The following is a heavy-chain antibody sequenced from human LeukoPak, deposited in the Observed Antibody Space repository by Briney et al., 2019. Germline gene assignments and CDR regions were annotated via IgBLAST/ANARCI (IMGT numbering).Heavy chain of an antibody. CDR2: IWYDGSNK. CDR3: ARARNYCSGGSCSPFDY. D-gene: IGHD2-15*01. J-gene: IGHJ4*02. V-gene: IGHV3-33*01. Sequence: GGSLRLSCAASGFTFSSYGMHWVRQAPGKGLEWVAVIWYDGSNKYYADSVKGRFTISRDNSKNTLYLQLISLRAEDTAVYYCARARNYCSGGSCSPFDYWGQGTLVTVSS. CDR1: GFTFSSYG.